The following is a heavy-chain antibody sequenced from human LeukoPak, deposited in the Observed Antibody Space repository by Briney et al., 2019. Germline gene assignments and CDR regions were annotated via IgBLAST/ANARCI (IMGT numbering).Heavy chain of an antibody. CDR3: ARATDGDYFY. CDR1: GYTFTGYY. CDR2: LNPNSGGT. J-gene: IGHJ4*02. Sequence: GASVKVSCKASGYTFTGYYMHWVRQAPGQGLEWMGWLNPNSGGTKYAQKFQGKVTMTRDTSISTAYMELSRLRSDDTAVYYCARATDGDYFYWGQGTLVTVSS. V-gene: IGHV1-2*02. D-gene: IGHD4-17*01.